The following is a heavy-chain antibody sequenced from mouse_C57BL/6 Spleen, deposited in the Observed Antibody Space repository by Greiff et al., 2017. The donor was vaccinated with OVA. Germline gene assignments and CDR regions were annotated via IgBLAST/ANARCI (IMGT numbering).Heavy chain of an antibody. CDR2: ISSGSSTI. Sequence: DVMLVESGGGLVKPGGSLKLSCAASGFTFSDYGMHWVRQAPEKGLEWVAYISSGSSTIYYADTVKGRFTISRDNAKNTLFLQMTSLRSEDTAMYYCARPRFRYFDVWGTGTTVTVSS. CDR1: GFTFSDYG. V-gene: IGHV5-17*01. CDR3: ARPRFRYFDV. D-gene: IGHD1-1*01. J-gene: IGHJ1*03.